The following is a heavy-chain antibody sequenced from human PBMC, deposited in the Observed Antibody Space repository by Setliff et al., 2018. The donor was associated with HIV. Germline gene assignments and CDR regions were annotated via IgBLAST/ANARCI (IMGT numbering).Heavy chain of an antibody. CDR1: GGSMSTYY. J-gene: IGHJ3*02. D-gene: IGHD3-22*01. CDR2: IYTSGNT. Sequence: PSETLSLTCTVSGGSMSTYYWSWIRQPPGKGLEWIGYIYTSGNTNHNPSLKSRVTISVDTSENQFSLKLSSVTAADTAVYYCARDRRNTYYYESSGYSGAFDIWGQGTMVTVSS. V-gene: IGHV4-4*08. CDR3: ARDRRNTYYYESSGYSGAFDI.